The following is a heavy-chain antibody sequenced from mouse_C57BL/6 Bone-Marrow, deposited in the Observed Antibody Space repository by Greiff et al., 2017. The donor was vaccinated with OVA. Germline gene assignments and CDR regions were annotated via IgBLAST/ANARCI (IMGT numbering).Heavy chain of an antibody. V-gene: IGHV1-9*01. J-gene: IGHJ4*01. CDR2: ILPGSGST. D-gene: IGHD2-3*01. Sequence: QVQLKESGAELMKPGASVKLSCKATGYTFTGYWIEWVKQRPGHGLEWLGEILPGSGSTNYNEQFKGKATFTADTSSNTAYMQLSSLTTEDSAIYYCAFEGRWLLRDYYAMDYWGQGTSVTVSS. CDR3: AFEGRWLLRDYYAMDY. CDR1: GYTFTGYW.